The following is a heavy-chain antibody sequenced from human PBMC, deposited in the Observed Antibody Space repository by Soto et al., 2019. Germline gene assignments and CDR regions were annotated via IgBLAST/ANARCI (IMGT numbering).Heavy chain of an antibody. CDR1: GGTFSSYA. J-gene: IGHJ4*02. CDR2: ISANSGDT. CDR3: ARDFRSSCTGSSCIYFDY. D-gene: IGHD2-15*01. V-gene: IGHV1-18*01. Sequence: ASVKVSCKASGGTFSSYAISWVRQAPGQGLEWVGWISANSGDTNSARKFQGRVTLTTDTSTGTAYMDLTSLRSDDTAVYYCARDFRSSCTGSSCIYFDYWGQGTQVTVSS.